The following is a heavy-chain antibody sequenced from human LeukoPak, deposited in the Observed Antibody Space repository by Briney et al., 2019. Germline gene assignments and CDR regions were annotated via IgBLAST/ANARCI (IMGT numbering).Heavy chain of an antibody. Sequence: PGGSLRLSCAASGFTFDDYAMHWVRQAPGKGLEWVSGISWNSGSIGYADSVKGRFTISRDNAKNSLYLQMNSLRAEDMALYYCAKESSQGGYAFDIWGQGTMVTVSS. CDR1: GFTFDDYA. CDR2: ISWNSGSI. J-gene: IGHJ3*02. V-gene: IGHV3-9*03. CDR3: AKESSQGGYAFDI. D-gene: IGHD3-16*01.